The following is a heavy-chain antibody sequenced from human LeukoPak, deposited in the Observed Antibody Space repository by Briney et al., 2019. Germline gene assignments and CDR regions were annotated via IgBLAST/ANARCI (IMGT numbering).Heavy chain of an antibody. CDR3: ARNVSMVRGVTRLNWFDP. CDR1: GGSISSSSYY. Sequence: SETLSLTCTVAGGSISSSSYYWGWIRQPPGKGLEWIGSIYYSGSTHYNPSLKSRVTISVDTSKKQFFLKLSSVTAADTAVYYCARNVSMVRGVTRLNWFDPWGKGTLVTVSS. CDR2: IYYSGST. V-gene: IGHV4-39*01. J-gene: IGHJ5*02. D-gene: IGHD3-10*01.